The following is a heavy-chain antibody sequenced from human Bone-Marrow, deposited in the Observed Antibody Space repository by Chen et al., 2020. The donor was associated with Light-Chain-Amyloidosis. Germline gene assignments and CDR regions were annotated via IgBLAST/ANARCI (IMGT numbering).Heavy chain of an antibody. J-gene: IGHJ4*02. V-gene: IGHV3-33*01. CDR2: IWYDGSNK. CDR3: ARDLTYYYDSSGYNDY. CDR1: GFTFSSYG. Sequence: QVQLVESGGGVVQPGRSLRLSCAASGFTFSSYGMHWVRQAPGKGPEWVAVIWYDGSNKYYADSVKGRFTISRDNSKNTLYLQMNSLRAEDTAVYYCARDLTYYYDSSGYNDYWGQGTLVTVSS. D-gene: IGHD3-22*01.